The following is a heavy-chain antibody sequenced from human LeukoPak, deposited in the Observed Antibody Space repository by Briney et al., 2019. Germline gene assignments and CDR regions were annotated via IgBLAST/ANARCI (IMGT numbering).Heavy chain of an antibody. CDR3: ARGHYYYDSSGYWFSY. J-gene: IGHJ4*02. CDR1: GCTFTGYY. D-gene: IGHD3-22*01. CDR2: INPNSGGT. V-gene: IGHV1-2*06. Sequence: ASVKVSCKASGCTFTGYYMHWVRQAPGQGLEWMGRINPNSGGTNYAQKFQGRVTMTRDTSISTAYMELSRLRSDDTAVYYCARGHYYYDSSGYWFSYWGQGTLVTVSS.